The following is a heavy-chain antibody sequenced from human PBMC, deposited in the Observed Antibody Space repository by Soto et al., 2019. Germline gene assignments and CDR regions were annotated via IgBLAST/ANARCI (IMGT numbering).Heavy chain of an antibody. CDR2: IRSKASGGTT. Sequence: GGSLRLSCTASGFTFGDYAMSWVRQAPGKGLEWVGFIRSKASGGTTEYAASVKGRFTISRDDSKSIAYLQMNSLKTEDTAVYYCTKYSGSYSEGAFDIWGQGTMVTVSS. CDR3: TKYSGSYSEGAFDI. CDR1: GFTFGDYA. J-gene: IGHJ3*02. D-gene: IGHD1-26*01. V-gene: IGHV3-49*04.